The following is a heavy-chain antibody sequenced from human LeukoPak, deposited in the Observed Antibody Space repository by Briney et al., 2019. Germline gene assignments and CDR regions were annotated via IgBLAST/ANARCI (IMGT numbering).Heavy chain of an antibody. V-gene: IGHV1-69*04. D-gene: IGHD4-17*01. CDR2: IIPILGIA. J-gene: IGHJ4*02. CDR3: ARGVDYGDSYYFDY. CDR1: GYTFTSYG. Sequence: SVKVSCKASGYTFTSYGISWVRQAPGQGLEWMGRIIPILGIANYAQKFQGRVTITADKSTSTAYMELSSLRSEDTAVYYCARGVDYGDSYYFDYWGQGTLVTVSS.